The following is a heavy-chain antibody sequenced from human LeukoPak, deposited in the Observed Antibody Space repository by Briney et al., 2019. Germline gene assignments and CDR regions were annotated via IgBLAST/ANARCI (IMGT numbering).Heavy chain of an antibody. Sequence: PSETLSLTCAVSGGSLSSGGYSWRWLRQPPGTGLEWIGYIYHSGSTYYNPSLKSRVTISVDRSKNQFSLKLSSVTAADTAVYYCARVGGRGDAFDIWGQGTMVTVSS. D-gene: IGHD1-26*01. CDR3: ARVGGRGDAFDI. CDR1: GGSLSSGGYS. CDR2: IYHSGST. V-gene: IGHV4-30-2*01. J-gene: IGHJ3*02.